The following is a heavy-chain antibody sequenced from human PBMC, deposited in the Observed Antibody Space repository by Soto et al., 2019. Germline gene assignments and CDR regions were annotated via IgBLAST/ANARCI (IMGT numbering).Heavy chain of an antibody. J-gene: IGHJ4*02. D-gene: IGHD2-15*01. CDR1: GGSISSYY. Sequence: SETLSLTCTVSGGSISSYYWSWIRQPPGKGLEWIGYIYYSGSTNYNPSLKSRVTISVDTSKNQFSLKLSSVTAADTAVYYCAREGCSGGSCYSDYWGQGTLVTVSS. CDR3: AREGCSGGSCYSDY. CDR2: IYYSGST. V-gene: IGHV4-59*01.